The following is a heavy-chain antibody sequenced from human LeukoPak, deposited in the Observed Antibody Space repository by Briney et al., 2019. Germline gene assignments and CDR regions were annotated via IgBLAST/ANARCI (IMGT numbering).Heavy chain of an antibody. V-gene: IGHV4-4*02. Sequence: PSETLSLTCSVSIGSISSSKWWSWVRQSPGKGLEWMGEIYLYGTTNYNPSFTSRVTMSVDRSRNPFSLKLTSVTAADTAVYYCARQKWEQQGRDYYFNGLDVWGPGTTVIVSS. CDR2: IYLYGTT. CDR1: IGSISSSKW. J-gene: IGHJ6*02. CDR3: ARQKWEQQGRDYYFNGLDV. D-gene: IGHD1/OR15-1a*01.